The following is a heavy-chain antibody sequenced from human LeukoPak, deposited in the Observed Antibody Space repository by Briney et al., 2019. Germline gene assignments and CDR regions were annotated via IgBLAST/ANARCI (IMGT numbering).Heavy chain of an antibody. J-gene: IGHJ4*02. D-gene: IGHD3-3*01. V-gene: IGHV3-23*01. CDR2: ISGSGGST. CDR3: GHGDGWIFRD. Sequence: PGGSLRLSCAASGFTFSSYAMSWVRQAPGKGLEWVSAISGSGGSTYYADSVKGRFTISRDNAKNSLYLQMDSLRSEDTGVYYCGHGDGWIFRDWGQGTLVTVSS. CDR1: GFTFSSYA.